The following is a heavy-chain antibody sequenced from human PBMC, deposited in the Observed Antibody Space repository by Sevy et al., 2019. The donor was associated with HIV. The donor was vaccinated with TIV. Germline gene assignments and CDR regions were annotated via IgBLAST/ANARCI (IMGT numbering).Heavy chain of an antibody. V-gene: IGHV4-39*01. J-gene: IGHJ3*02. D-gene: IGHD3-3*01. CDR1: SGSISSSGDYY. CDR2: IFYSGSP. Sequence: SETLSLTCTVSSGSISSSGDYYWGWIRQPPGKGLQWIGSIFYSGSPYYSPSLKSRVTISPDTSKNQFSLKLSSVTAADTAVYYCARHVTYDGSGVGTFDIWGQGTVVTVSS. CDR3: ARHVTYDGSGVGTFDI.